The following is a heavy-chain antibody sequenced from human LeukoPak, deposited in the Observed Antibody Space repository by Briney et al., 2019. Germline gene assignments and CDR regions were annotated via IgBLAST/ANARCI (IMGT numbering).Heavy chain of an antibody. Sequence: SETLSLTCTVSGAFINTYYWSWIRQPPGKGLEWIGHIVYSGSANYNPSLNTRVTISMDTSNNQFSLNLSSVTAADTAVYYCARFHYYYYMDVWGKGTTVTISS. J-gene: IGHJ6*03. CDR3: ARFHYYYYMDV. V-gene: IGHV4-59*01. CDR1: GAFINTYY. CDR2: IVYSGSA.